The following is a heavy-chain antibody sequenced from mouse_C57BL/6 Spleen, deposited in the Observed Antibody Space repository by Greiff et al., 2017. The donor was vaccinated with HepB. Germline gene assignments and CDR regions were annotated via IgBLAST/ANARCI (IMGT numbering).Heavy chain of an antibody. D-gene: IGHD2-5*01. CDR2: INPNNGGT. CDR3: ARRHYSNVHWYFDV. Sequence: DVKLVESGPELVKPGASVKIPCKASGYTFTDYNMDWVKQSHGKSLEWIGDINPNNGGTIYNQKFKGKATLTVDKSSSTAYMELRSLTSEDTAVYYCARRHYSNVHWYFDVWGTGTTVTVSS. J-gene: IGHJ1*03. CDR1: GYTFTDYN. V-gene: IGHV1-18*01.